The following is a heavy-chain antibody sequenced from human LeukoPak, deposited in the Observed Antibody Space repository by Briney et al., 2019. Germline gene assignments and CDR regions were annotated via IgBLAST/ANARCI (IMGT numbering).Heavy chain of an antibody. Sequence: ASVKVSCKASGYTFTGYYMHWVRQAPGQGLEWMGWINPNSGGTNYAQKFQGRVTMTRDTSIGTAYMELSRLRSDDTAVYYCARDLYGGNSPYYYYYGMDVWGQGTTVTVSS. CDR1: GYTFTGYY. D-gene: IGHD4-23*01. V-gene: IGHV1-2*02. CDR2: INPNSGGT. J-gene: IGHJ6*02. CDR3: ARDLYGGNSPYYYYYGMDV.